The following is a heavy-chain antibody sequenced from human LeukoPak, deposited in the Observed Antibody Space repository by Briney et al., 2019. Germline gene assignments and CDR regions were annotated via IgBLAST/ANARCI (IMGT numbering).Heavy chain of an antibody. D-gene: IGHD3-22*01. CDR3: ARQYYDSSGYYYP. J-gene: IGHJ5*02. CDR2: IYPGDSDT. Sequence: RGESLKISCQGSGYSFNTYWIGWVRQMPGKGLEWMGIIYPGDSDTRYSPSFQGQVTISADKSISTAYLQWSSLKASDTAMYYCARQYYDSSGYYYPWGQGTLVTVSS. CDR1: GYSFNTYW. V-gene: IGHV5-51*01.